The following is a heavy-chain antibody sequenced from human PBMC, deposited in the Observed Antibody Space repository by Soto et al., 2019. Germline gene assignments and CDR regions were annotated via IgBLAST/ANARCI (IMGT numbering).Heavy chain of an antibody. CDR3: AREMTSSSYDY. CDR1: GGSISSGGYY. J-gene: IGHJ4*02. CDR2: IYYSGST. V-gene: IGHV4-31*03. D-gene: IGHD6-13*01. Sequence: SETLSLTCTVSGGSISSGGYYWSWIRQHPGKGLEWIGYIYYSGSTYYNPSLKSRVTISVDTSKNQFSLKLSSVTAADTAVYYCAREMTSSSYDYWGQGTLVTVSS.